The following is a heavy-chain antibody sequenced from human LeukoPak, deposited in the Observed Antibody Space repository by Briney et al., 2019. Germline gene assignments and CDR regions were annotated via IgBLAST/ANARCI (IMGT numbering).Heavy chain of an antibody. CDR1: GFTFSSYA. V-gene: IGHV3-30-3*01. CDR3: SRRRGVEYYYDSSGYYGLSFDY. Sequence: SLRLSCAASGFTFSSYAMHWVRQAPGKGLEWVAVISYDGSNKYYADSVKGRFTISRDNSKNTLYLQMNSLRAEDTAVYYCSRRRGVEYYYDSSGYYGLSFDYWGQGTLVTVSS. D-gene: IGHD3-22*01. J-gene: IGHJ4*02. CDR2: ISYDGSNK.